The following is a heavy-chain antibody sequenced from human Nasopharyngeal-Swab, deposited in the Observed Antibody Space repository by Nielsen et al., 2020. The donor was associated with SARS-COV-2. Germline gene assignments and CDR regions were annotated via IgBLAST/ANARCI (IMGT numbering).Heavy chain of an antibody. CDR1: GGTWTSAA. CDR2: IDVGSGNT. V-gene: IGHV1-58*01. CDR3: AASPNYYDSSGYPFDI. Sequence: SVKVSGKASGGTWTSAAVQGARQARGQRREWIGWIDVGSGNTNYAQKFQERVTITRDMSTSTAYMELSSLRSEDTAVYYCAASPNYYDSSGYPFDIWGQGTMVTVSS. D-gene: IGHD3-22*01. J-gene: IGHJ3*02.